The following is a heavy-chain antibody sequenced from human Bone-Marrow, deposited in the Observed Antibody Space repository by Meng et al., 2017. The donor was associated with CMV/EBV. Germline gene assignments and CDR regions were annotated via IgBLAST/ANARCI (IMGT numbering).Heavy chain of an antibody. CDR2: IKSKTDGGTT. Sequence: GGSLRLSCAASGFTFSNAWMSWVRQAPGKGLERVGRIKSKTDGGTTDYAAPVKGRFTISRDDSKNTLYLQMNSLKTEDTAVYYCTTVSVVVPAAPDWGQGTPVTVSS. V-gene: IGHV3-15*01. CDR1: GFTFSNAW. CDR3: TTVSVVVPAAPD. D-gene: IGHD2-2*01. J-gene: IGHJ4*02.